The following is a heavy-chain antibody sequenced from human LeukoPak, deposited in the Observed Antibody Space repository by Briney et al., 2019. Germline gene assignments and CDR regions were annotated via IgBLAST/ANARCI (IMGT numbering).Heavy chain of an antibody. V-gene: IGHV3-30*02. Sequence: GGSLRLSCAASGFTFSSYGMHWVRHAPGKGLEWVSFIRYDGSNKYYADSVKGRFTISRDNSKNTLCLQKNSLRAADTAVYYCANDHGVAKMIPRDSFDCWGQGTLVTVSS. CDR2: IRYDGSNK. D-gene: IGHD5-12*01. J-gene: IGHJ4*02. CDR1: GFTFSSYG. CDR3: ANDHGVAKMIPRDSFDC.